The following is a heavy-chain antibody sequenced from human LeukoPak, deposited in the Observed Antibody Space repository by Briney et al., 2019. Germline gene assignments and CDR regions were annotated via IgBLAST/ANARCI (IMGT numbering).Heavy chain of an antibody. Sequence: GGSLRLSCAASGFTVSSNYMSWVRQAPGKGLEWVSVIYGGGSTYYADSVKGRFTISRDNSKNTLYLQMNSLRAEDTAVYYCARETLAGSYSSTVDYWGQGTLVTVSS. CDR1: GFTVSSNY. CDR2: IYGGGST. J-gene: IGHJ4*02. CDR3: ARETLAGSYSSTVDY. D-gene: IGHD1-26*01. V-gene: IGHV3-66*01.